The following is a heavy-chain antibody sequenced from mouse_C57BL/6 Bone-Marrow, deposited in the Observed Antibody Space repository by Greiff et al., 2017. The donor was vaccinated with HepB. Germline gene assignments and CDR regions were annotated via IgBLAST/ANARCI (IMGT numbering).Heavy chain of an antibody. CDR3: ARGGSSYKWYFDV. V-gene: IGHV1-55*01. D-gene: IGHD1-1*01. J-gene: IGHJ1*03. Sequence: QVQLQQPGAELVKPGASVKMSCKASGYTFTSYWITWVKQRPGQGLEWIGDIYPGSGSTNYNEKLKSKATLTVDTSSSTAYMQLSSLTSEDSAVYYCARGGSSYKWYFDVWGTGTTVTVSS. CDR2: IYPGSGST. CDR1: GYTFTSYW.